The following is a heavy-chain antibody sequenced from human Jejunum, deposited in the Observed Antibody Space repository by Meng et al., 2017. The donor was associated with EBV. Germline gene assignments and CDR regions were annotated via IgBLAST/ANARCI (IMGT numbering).Heavy chain of an antibody. Sequence: VQLLGAGGGLIQPGGSLRLSCAASGFTFNNYAMNWVRQAPGTGLEWVSAISGSGGSTFYADSVKGRFTISRDNSKRTLYLHINSLRPEDTAVYYCAKLLKYWGQGTLVTVSS. V-gene: IGHV3-23*01. CDR3: AKLLKY. CDR1: GFTFNNYA. CDR2: ISGSGGST. J-gene: IGHJ4*02.